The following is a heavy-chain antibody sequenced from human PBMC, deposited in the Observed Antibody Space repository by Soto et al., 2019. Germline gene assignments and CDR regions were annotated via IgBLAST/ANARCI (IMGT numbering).Heavy chain of an antibody. D-gene: IGHD6-13*01. J-gene: IGHJ4*02. CDR2: ISGSGGST. CDR3: AKEIGSSSLVLD. V-gene: IGHV3-23*01. CDR1: GGTFSSYA. Sequence: ASVKVSCKASGGTFSSYAMSWVRQAPGKGLEWVSAISGSGGSTYYADSVKGRFTISRDNSKNTLYLQMNSLRAEDTAVYYCAKEIGSSSLVLDWGQGTLVTVSS.